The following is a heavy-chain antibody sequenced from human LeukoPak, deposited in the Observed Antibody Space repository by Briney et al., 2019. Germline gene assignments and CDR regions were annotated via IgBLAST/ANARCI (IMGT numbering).Heavy chain of an antibody. CDR2: ISAYNGNT. CDR3: ARFSPYGGYRY. Sequence: ASVKVSCKASGYTFTGYYMHWVRQAPGQGLEWMGWISAYNGNTNYAQKLQGRVTMTTDTSTSTAYMELRSLRSDDTAVYYCARFSPYGGYRYWGQGTLVTVSS. CDR1: GYTFTGYY. J-gene: IGHJ4*02. D-gene: IGHD5-12*01. V-gene: IGHV1-18*04.